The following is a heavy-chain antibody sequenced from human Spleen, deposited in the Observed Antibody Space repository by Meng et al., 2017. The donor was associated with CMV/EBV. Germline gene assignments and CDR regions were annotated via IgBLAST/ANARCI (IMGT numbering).Heavy chain of an antibody. CDR3: VGQIAARPLDY. CDR1: GFTFSSYA. CDR2: ISYDGSNK. Sequence: VEMWESGGGVFQPGRSLRSSWAALGFTFSSYAMHWVRQAPGKGLEWVAVISYDGSNKYYADSVKGRFTISRDNSKNTLYLQMNSLRAEDTAVYYCVGQIAARPLDYWGQGTLVTVSS. V-gene: IGHV3-30-3*01. J-gene: IGHJ4*02. D-gene: IGHD6-6*01.